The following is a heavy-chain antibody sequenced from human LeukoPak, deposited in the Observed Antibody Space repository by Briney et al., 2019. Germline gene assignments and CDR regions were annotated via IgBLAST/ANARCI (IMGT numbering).Heavy chain of an antibody. CDR2: ISSSSSYI. D-gene: IGHD2-2*02. J-gene: IGHJ4*02. V-gene: IGHV3-21*01. CDR1: GFTFSSYS. Sequence: PGGSLRLSCAASGFTFSSYSMNWVRQAPGKGLEWVSSISSSSSYIYYADSVKGRFTISRDNAKNSLYLQMNSLRAEDTAVYYCAKVMIDIVVVPAAIRGGSFDYWGQGTLVTVSS. CDR3: AKVMIDIVVVPAAIRGGSFDY.